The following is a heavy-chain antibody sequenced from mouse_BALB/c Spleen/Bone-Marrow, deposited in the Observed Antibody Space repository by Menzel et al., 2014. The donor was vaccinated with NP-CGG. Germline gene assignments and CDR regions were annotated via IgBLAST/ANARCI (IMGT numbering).Heavy chain of an antibody. J-gene: IGHJ4*01. V-gene: IGHV5-6*01. CDR3: ASTITTVVAEDAMDY. CDR1: GFTFSSYG. D-gene: IGHD1-1*01. Sequence: EVKLMESGGDLVKPGGSLKLSCAASGFTFSSYGMSWVRQTPDKRLEWVATISSGGSYTYYPDSVKGRFTISRDNAKNTLYLQMSSLKSEDTAMYYCASTITTVVAEDAMDYWVQGTSVTVSS. CDR2: ISSGGSYT.